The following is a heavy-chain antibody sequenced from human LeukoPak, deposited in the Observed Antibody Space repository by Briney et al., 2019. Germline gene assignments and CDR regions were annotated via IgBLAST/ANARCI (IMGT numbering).Heavy chain of an antibody. CDR3: ARPLSWGPHSNAFDY. D-gene: IGHD2/OR15-2a*01. Sequence: PSETLSLTCAVYGDSFSGYYWSWLRQSPGRGLEWIGEINHRGTANYNPSLTSRVTISIDTSKNQFSLKVTSMNAADTAVYYCARPLSWGPHSNAFDYWGQGIPVTVSS. CDR2: INHRGTA. CDR1: GDSFSGYY. V-gene: IGHV4-34*01. J-gene: IGHJ4*02.